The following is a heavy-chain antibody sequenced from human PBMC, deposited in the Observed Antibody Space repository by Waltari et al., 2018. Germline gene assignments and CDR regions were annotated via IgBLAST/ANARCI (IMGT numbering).Heavy chain of an antibody. Sequence: EVQLLETGGGLVQPGGSLRLSCVASGFTFGTYAMTWVRQAPGKGLEWVSGINGRGYSTYHADSVKGRFTISRDNSKNTLYLQMNSLRAEDTAVYYCAKCRDYDFWSGYYNGGSYFDPWGQGTLVAVSS. V-gene: IGHV3-23*01. CDR1: GFTFGTYA. J-gene: IGHJ5*02. CDR3: AKCRDYDFWSGYYNGGSYFDP. CDR2: INGRGYST. D-gene: IGHD3-3*01.